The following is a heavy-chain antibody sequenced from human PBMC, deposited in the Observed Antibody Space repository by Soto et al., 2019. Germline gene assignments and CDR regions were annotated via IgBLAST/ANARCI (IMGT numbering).Heavy chain of an antibody. V-gene: IGHV4-30-2*01. Sequence: SETLSLTCAVSGGSISSGGYSWSWIRQPPGKGLEWIGYIYHSGSTYYNPSLKSRVTISVDRSKNQFSLKLSSVTAADTAVYYCARAYYYGSDPWYWGHGTLVTVSS. CDR2: IYHSGST. CDR1: GGSISSGGYS. D-gene: IGHD3-10*01. CDR3: ARAYYYGSDPWY. J-gene: IGHJ4*01.